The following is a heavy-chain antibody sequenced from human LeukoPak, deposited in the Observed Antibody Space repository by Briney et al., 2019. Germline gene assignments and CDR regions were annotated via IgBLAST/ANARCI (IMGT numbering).Heavy chain of an antibody. J-gene: IGHJ6*03. Sequence: ASVKVSCKASGYTFTSYGISWVRQAPGQGLEWMGWISAYNGNTNYAQKLQGRVTMTTDTSTSTAYMELRSLRPDDTAVYYCARDHEEDWLAEEYYYYMDVWGRGTTVTISS. D-gene: IGHD3/OR15-3a*01. CDR3: ARDHEEDWLAEEYYYYMDV. V-gene: IGHV1-18*01. CDR1: GYTFTSYG. CDR2: ISAYNGNT.